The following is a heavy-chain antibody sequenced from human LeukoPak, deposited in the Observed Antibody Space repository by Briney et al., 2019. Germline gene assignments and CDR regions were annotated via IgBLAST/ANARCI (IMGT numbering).Heavy chain of an antibody. Sequence: ASVKVSCKASGGTFSSYAISWVRQAPGQGLEWMGGIIPTFGTANYAQKFQGRVTTTADESTSTAYMELSSLRSEDTAVYYCARLGAYSYGRNYFDYWGQGTLVTVSS. CDR2: IIPTFGTA. D-gene: IGHD5-18*01. CDR3: ARLGAYSYGRNYFDY. V-gene: IGHV1-69*13. CDR1: GGTFSSYA. J-gene: IGHJ4*02.